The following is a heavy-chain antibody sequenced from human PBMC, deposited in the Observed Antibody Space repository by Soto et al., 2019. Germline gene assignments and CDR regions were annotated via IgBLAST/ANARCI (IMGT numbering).Heavy chain of an antibody. CDR2: INAGNGNT. V-gene: IGHV1-3*01. CDR3: ARDGYSSGWYWAYFAY. CDR1: GYTFTSYA. Sequence: GASVKVSCKASGYTFTSYAMHWVRQAPGQRLEWMGWINAGNGNTKYSQKFQGRVTITRDTSASTAYMELSSLRSEDTAVYYCARDGYSSGWYWAYFAYWGQGTLVTVSS. D-gene: IGHD6-19*01. J-gene: IGHJ4*02.